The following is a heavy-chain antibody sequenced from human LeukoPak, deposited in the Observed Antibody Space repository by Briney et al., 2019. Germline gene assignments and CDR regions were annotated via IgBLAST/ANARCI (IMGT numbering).Heavy chain of an antibody. J-gene: IGHJ2*01. CDR3: ASYSSGWYGYFDL. D-gene: IGHD6-19*01. CDR1: GGSISSGSYY. V-gene: IGHV4-61*02. CDR2: IYTSGST. Sequence: SQTVSLTCTVSGGSISSGSYYWSWIRQPAGKGLEWIGRIYTSGSTNYNPSLKSRVTISVDTSKNQFSLKLSSVTAADTAVYYCASYSSGWYGYFDLWGRGTLVTVSS.